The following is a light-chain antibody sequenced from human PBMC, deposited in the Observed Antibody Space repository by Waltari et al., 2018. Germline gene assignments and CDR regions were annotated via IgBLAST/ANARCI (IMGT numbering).Light chain of an antibody. V-gene: IGKV3-15*01. CDR3: QQYNNWPPYT. J-gene: IGKJ2*01. Sequence: EIVMTQSPATLSVSPGERATLYCRASQSLCSNLAWYQQNPGQAPRLLIYGASTSATGIPARFSGSGSGTEFTLTISSLQSEDFAVYYCQQYNNWPPYTFGQGTKLEIK. CDR1: QSLCSN. CDR2: GAS.